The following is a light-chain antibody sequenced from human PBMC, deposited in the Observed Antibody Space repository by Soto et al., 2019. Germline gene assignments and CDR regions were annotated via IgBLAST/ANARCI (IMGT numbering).Light chain of an antibody. CDR1: QSVSYNY. CDR3: HQYGTSPRT. Sequence: EIVLTQSPGTLSLSPGETATLSCRASQSVSYNYLGWYQQSLGQAPRLLIYGASSRATGVPDRFSGRGSGTDCTLTISRLELEDFAVYYCHQYGTSPRTFGQGTKVEVK. V-gene: IGKV3-20*01. J-gene: IGKJ1*01. CDR2: GAS.